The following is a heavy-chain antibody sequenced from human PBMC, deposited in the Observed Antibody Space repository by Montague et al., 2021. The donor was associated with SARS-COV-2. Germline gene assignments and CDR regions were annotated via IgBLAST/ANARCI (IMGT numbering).Heavy chain of an antibody. V-gene: IGHV4-61*02. Sequence: TLSLTCTVSGASISSGCFYWSWIRQPAGKGLEWIGLIYPGGNTYYNPSLKSRVTISVDTSKNQFSLKLSSVTAADTAVYYCASVYTVTYYFDYWGRGTLVTVSS. D-gene: IGHD4-17*01. CDR3: ASVYTVTYYFDY. CDR2: IYPGGNT. J-gene: IGHJ4*02. CDR1: GASISSGCFY.